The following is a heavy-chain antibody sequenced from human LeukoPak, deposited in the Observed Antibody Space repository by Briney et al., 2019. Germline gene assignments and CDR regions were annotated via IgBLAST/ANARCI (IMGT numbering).Heavy chain of an antibody. V-gene: IGHV1-46*01. Sequence: RASVKVSCKASGYTFTSYYMHWVRQAPGQGLEWMGIINPSGGSTSYAQKFQGRVTITRDTSTSTVYMEMSSLRSEDTAVYYCARDRGKYSGYEGSYWFDPWGQGTLVTVSS. D-gene: IGHD5-12*01. CDR1: GYTFTSYY. CDR3: ARDRGKYSGYEGSYWFDP. J-gene: IGHJ5*02. CDR2: INPSGGST.